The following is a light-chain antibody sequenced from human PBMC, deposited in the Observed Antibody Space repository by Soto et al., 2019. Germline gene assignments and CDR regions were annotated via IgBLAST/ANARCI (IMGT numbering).Light chain of an antibody. Sequence: EIVLTQSPGTLSLSPGERATLSCRASRSFASSYLAWYQHKPGQAPRLLIYAASIRATGVPDRFSGSGSGTDFTLTISRLEPEDFAVYYCHRYSNWQYTFGQGTKLEIK. J-gene: IGKJ2*01. V-gene: IGKV3D-20*02. CDR1: RSFASSY. CDR3: HRYSNWQYT. CDR2: AAS.